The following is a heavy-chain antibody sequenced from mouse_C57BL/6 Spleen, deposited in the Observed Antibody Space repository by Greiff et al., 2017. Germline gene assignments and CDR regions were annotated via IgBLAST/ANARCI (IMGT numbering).Heavy chain of an antibody. Sequence: VKLMESGAELVKPGASVKLSCKASGYTFTEYTIHWVKQRSGQGLEWIGWFFPGSGSIKYNEKFKDKATLTADKSSSTVYMELSRLTDDDSAFYFCARHERGGYAMDYWGQGTSVTVSS. CDR2: FFPGSGSI. J-gene: IGHJ4*01. CDR3: ARHERGGYAMDY. V-gene: IGHV1-62-2*01. CDR1: GYTFTEYT.